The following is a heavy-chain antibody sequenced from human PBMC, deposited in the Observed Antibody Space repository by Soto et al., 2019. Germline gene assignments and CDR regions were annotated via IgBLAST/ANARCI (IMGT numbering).Heavy chain of an antibody. Sequence: GASVKVSCKASGYTFTSYGISWVRQAPGQGLEWMGWISAYNGNTNYAQKLQGRVTMTTDTSTSTAYMELRSLRSDDTAVYYCARYLRSLEWLPTFDPWGQGTLVTVSS. D-gene: IGHD3-3*01. CDR1: GYTFTSYG. J-gene: IGHJ5*02. CDR2: ISAYNGNT. CDR3: ARYLRSLEWLPTFDP. V-gene: IGHV1-18*04.